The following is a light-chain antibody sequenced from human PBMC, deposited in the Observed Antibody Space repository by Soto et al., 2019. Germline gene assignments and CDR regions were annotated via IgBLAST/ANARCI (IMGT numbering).Light chain of an antibody. CDR3: QQSYNTFIT. Sequence: IQMTQSPSSLAAIAGDRVTSACRASQDIGNDLGWYQQMPGKAPKLLIFAASTLQSGVSSRFSGSGSGTDFTLTISSVQPEDFATYYCQQSYNTFITFGQGTRLEIK. CDR1: QDIGND. CDR2: AAS. J-gene: IGKJ5*01. V-gene: IGKV1-39*01.